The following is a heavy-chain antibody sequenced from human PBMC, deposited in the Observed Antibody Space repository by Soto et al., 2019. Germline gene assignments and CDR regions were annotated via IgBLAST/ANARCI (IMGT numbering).Heavy chain of an antibody. CDR2: ISGSGGST. D-gene: IGHD4-17*01. J-gene: IGHJ2*01. CDR3: ARRTVGWYFDL. Sequence: EVQLLESGGGLVQPGGSLRLSCAASGFTFSSYAMNWVRQAPGKGLEWVSVISGSGGSTYYADAVKGRFTISRDNSQNTLYLQMHTPRAEATSVYYCARRTVGWYFDLWGRGTLVTVSS. V-gene: IGHV3-23*01. CDR1: GFTFSSYA.